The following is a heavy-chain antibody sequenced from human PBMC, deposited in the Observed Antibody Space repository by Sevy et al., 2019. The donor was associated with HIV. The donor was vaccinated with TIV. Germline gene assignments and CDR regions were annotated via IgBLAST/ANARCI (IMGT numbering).Heavy chain of an antibody. Sequence: GGCLRLSCAASGFTFSSYEMNWVRQAPGKGLEWVSYISTSGSIKYYADSVKGRFTISRDNAKKSLYLQMNSLRAEDTAVYYCARVTVVYTPRGSMIASGAFDIWGQGTMVTVSS. J-gene: IGHJ3*02. D-gene: IGHD3-16*01. CDR2: ISTSGSIK. V-gene: IGHV3-48*03. CDR3: ARVTVVYTPRGSMIASGAFDI. CDR1: GFTFSSYE.